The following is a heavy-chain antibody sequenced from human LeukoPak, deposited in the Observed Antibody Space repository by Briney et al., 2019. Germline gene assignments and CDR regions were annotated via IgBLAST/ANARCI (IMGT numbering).Heavy chain of an antibody. Sequence: SETLSLTCVVSGVSLSTHHWSWIRQSPGRGLEWIGYISDSGSTNYNPSLKSRVTISVDTSKNQFSLMLSSVTAADTAVYFCTRGGGWLIDFWGRGTLVTVSS. CDR1: GVSLSTHH. CDR3: TRGGGWLIDF. CDR2: ISDSGST. J-gene: IGHJ4*02. V-gene: IGHV4-59*11. D-gene: IGHD5-24*01.